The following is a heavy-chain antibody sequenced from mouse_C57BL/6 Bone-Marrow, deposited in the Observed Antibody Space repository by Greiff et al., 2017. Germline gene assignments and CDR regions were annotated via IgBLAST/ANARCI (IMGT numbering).Heavy chain of an antibody. CDR3: ARMGYAMDY. Sequence: QVQLKQSGAELVKPGASVKMSCKASGYTFTSYWITWVKQRPGQGLEWIGDIYPGSGSTNYNEKFKSKATLTVDTSSSTAYMQLSSLTSEVSAGYYCARMGYAMDYWGQGTSVTVSS. J-gene: IGHJ4*01. CDR2: IYPGSGST. CDR1: GYTFTSYW. V-gene: IGHV1-55*01.